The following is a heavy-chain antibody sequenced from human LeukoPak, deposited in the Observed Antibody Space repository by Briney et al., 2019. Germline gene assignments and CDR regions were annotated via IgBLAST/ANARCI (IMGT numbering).Heavy chain of an antibody. CDR1: GFTFRNYG. D-gene: IGHD5-12*01. Sequence: PGGSLRLSCVASGFTFRNYGLSWVRQAPGKGLEWVALIWYDGSKKYYADSVEGRFTISRDNSKNTLYLQMNSLRADDTAVYYCARDIGRGYSYGPFDYWGQGTLVTVSS. CDR3: ARDIGRGYSYGPFDY. J-gene: IGHJ4*02. CDR2: IWYDGSKK. V-gene: IGHV3-33*08.